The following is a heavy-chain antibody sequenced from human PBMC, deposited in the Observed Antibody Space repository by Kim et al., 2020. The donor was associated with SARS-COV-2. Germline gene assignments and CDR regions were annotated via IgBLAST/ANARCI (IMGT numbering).Heavy chain of an antibody. D-gene: IGHD1-26*01. CDR1: GYTLTELS. CDR3: ATAPVVVGATLSDYYYYGMDV. J-gene: IGHJ6*02. Sequence: ASVKVSCKVSGYTLTELSMHWVRQAPGKGLEWMGGFDPEDGETIYAQKFQGRVTMTEDTSTDTAYMELNSLRSEDTAVYYCATAPVVVGATLSDYYYYGMDVWGQGTTVTVSS. V-gene: IGHV1-24*01. CDR2: FDPEDGET.